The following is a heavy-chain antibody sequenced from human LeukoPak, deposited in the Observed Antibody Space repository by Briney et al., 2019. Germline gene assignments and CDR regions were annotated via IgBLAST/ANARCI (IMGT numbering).Heavy chain of an antibody. D-gene: IGHD2-15*01. CDR1: GGTFSSYA. J-gene: IGHJ4*02. V-gene: IGHV1-69*01. CDR3: ARVSQASHRYCSAGSCYRNSFDY. Sequence: SVKVSCKASGGTFSSYAISWVRQAPGQGLEWMGGIIPIFGTATYAQKFQGRVTITADESTSTAYMELSSLRSEDTAVYYCARVSQASHRYCSAGSCYRNSFDYWGQGTLVTVSS. CDR2: IIPIFGTA.